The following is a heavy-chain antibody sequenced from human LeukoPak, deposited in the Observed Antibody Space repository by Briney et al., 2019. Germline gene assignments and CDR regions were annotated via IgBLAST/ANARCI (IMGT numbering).Heavy chain of an antibody. V-gene: IGHV1-69*05. Sequence: SVKVSCKASGGTFSSYAISWVRQAPGQGLEWMGGIIPIFGTANYAQKFQGRVTITTDESTSTAYMELSSLRSEDTAVYYCATCPTVTTNSYWYYYMDVWGKGTTVTVSS. D-gene: IGHD4-11*01. CDR2: IIPIFGTA. CDR1: GGTFSSYA. CDR3: ATCPTVTTNSYWYYYMDV. J-gene: IGHJ6*03.